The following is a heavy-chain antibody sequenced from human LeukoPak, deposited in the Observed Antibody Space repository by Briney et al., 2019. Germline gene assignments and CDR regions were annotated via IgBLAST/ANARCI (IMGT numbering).Heavy chain of an antibody. CDR3: ARDQSRYYDFWSGYYGLDY. CDR1: GFTFSSYA. CDR2: ISYDGSNK. D-gene: IGHD3-3*01. Sequence: PGGSLRLSCAASGFTFSSYAMSWVRQAPGKGLEWVAVISYDGSNKYYADSVKGRFTISRDNSKNTLYLQMNSLRAEDTAVYYCARDQSRYYDFWSGYYGLDYWGQGTLVTVSS. J-gene: IGHJ4*02. V-gene: IGHV3-30-3*01.